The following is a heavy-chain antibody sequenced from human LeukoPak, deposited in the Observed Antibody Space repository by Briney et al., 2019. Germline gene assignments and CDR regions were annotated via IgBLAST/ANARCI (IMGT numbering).Heavy chain of an antibody. CDR3: ARDRGSYSPYYFDY. CDR2: ISWNSGSI. J-gene: IGHJ4*02. CDR1: GFTFDDYA. Sequence: GGSLRLSCAASGFTFDDYAMHWVRQTPGKGLEWVSGISWNSGSIGYADSVKGRFTISRDNAKNSLYLQMNSLRAEDTAVYYCARDRGSYSPYYFDYWGQGTLVTVSS. V-gene: IGHV3-9*01. D-gene: IGHD1-26*01.